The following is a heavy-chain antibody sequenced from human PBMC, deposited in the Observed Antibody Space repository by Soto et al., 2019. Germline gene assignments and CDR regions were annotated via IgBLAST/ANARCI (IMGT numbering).Heavy chain of an antibody. V-gene: IGHV1-18*01. Sequence: ASVKVSCKASVYTFTSYGISWVRQAPGQGLEWMGWISAYNGNTNYAQKLQGRVTMTTDTSTSTAYMELRSLRSDDTAVYYCARDKRIAPALYGLWNWFDPWGQGTLVTVSS. CDR2: ISAYNGNT. D-gene: IGHD6-13*01. J-gene: IGHJ5*02. CDR1: VYTFTSYG. CDR3: ARDKRIAPALYGLWNWFDP.